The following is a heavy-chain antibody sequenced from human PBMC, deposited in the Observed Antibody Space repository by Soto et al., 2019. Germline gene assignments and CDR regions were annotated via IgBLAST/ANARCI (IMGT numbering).Heavy chain of an antibody. V-gene: IGHV3-21*01. CDR2: ISSSSSYI. Sequence: GGSLRLSCAASGFTFSSYSMNWVRQAPGKGLEWVSSISSSSSYIYYADSVKGRFTISRDNAKNSLYLQMNSLRAEDTAVYYCARDLIPYRQWLLYYWGQGTLVTVSS. CDR3: ARDLIPYRQWLLYY. D-gene: IGHD6-19*01. J-gene: IGHJ4*02. CDR1: GFTFSSYS.